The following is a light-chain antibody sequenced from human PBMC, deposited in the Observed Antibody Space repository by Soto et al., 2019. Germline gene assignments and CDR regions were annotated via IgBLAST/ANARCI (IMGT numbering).Light chain of an antibody. CDR2: LGS. V-gene: IGKV2-28*01. J-gene: IGKJ3*01. Sequence: DIVMTQSPLSLPVTPGQPASISCRSSQSLMHTNGYNFLDWYLQKPGQSPQLLIYLGSNRASGVPDRFSGSGSVTEFTLKISRVEAEDVGVYYCMQALQSPFTFGPGTKVDIK. CDR3: MQALQSPFT. CDR1: QSLMHTNGYNF.